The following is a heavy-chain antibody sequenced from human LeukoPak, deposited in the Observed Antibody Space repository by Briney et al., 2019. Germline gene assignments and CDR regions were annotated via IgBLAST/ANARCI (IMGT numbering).Heavy chain of an antibody. V-gene: IGHV1-46*01. CDR3: ARAPRYCSGGSCYYFDY. Sequence: GASVKVSCKASGYTFTSYYMHWVRQAPGQGLEWMGIINPSGGSTSYAQKFQGRVTITRDTSASTAYMELSSLRSEDMAVYYCARAPRYCSGGSCYYFDYWGQGTLVTVSS. CDR2: INPSGGST. D-gene: IGHD2-15*01. J-gene: IGHJ4*02. CDR1: GYTFTSYY.